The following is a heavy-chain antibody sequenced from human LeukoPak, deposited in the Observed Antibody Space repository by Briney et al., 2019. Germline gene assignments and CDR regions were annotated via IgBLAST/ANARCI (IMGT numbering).Heavy chain of an antibody. Sequence: GGSLRLSCAPSGFTFSAYSMNWVRAGPRERLWWGSFIFAGLGLMHYAQSAKGRYSISRDNARSTLFLHKKTVRDQDTRVYISVRDAGSTSVRGDYWGQGALVTVSS. CDR1: GFTFSAYS. CDR3: VRDAGSTSVRGDY. D-gene: IGHD2-2*01. CDR2: IFAGLGLM. J-gene: IGHJ4*02. V-gene: IGHV3-21*03.